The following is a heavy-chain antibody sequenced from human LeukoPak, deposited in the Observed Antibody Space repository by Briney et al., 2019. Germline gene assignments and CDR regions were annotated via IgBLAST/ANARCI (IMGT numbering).Heavy chain of an antibody. D-gene: IGHD2-21*02. CDR3: ARVYCGGDCYSYQGYYYYMDV. J-gene: IGHJ6*03. CDR1: GGSISSSSYY. V-gene: IGHV4-39*01. CDR2: IYYSGST. Sequence: PSETLSLTCTVSGGSISSSSYYWGWIRQPPGKGLEWIGSIYYSGSTYYNPSLESRVTISVDTSKNQFSLQLNSVTPEDTAVYYCARVYCGGDCYSYQGYYYYMDVWGKGTTVTVSS.